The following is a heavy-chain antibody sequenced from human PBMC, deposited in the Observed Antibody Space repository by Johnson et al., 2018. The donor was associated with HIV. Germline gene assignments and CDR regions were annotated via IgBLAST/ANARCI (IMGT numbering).Heavy chain of an antibody. CDR1: GFTFSSYA. J-gene: IGHJ3*02. CDR3: ARDRIKDNWSPNDAFDI. D-gene: IGHD1-1*01. Sequence: VQLVESGGGLVQPGRSLRVSCAASGFTFSSYAMHWVRQAPGKGLEYVSALSSNGGSTYYANSVKGRFTISRDNSKNTLYLQMGSLRAEDMAVYYCARDRIKDNWSPNDAFDIWGQGTLVTVSS. V-gene: IGHV3-64*01. CDR2: LSSNGGST.